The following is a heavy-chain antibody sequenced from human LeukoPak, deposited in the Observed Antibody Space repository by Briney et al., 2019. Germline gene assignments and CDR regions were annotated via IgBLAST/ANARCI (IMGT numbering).Heavy chain of an antibody. D-gene: IGHD3-9*01. J-gene: IGHJ4*02. V-gene: IGHV3-30-3*01. CDR3: ARCELGYYDILTGYPAPLGY. CDR2: ISYDGSNK. CDR1: GFTFSSYA. Sequence: GGSLRLSCAASGFTFSSYAMHWVRQAPGKGLEWVAVISYDGSNKYYADSVKGRFTISRDNSKNTLYLQMNSLRAEDTAVYYCARCELGYYDILTGYPAPLGYWGQGTLVTVSS.